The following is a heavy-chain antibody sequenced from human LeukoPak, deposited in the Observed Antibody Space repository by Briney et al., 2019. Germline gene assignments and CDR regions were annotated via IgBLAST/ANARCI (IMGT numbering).Heavy chain of an antibody. V-gene: IGHV3-7*01. D-gene: IGHD4-23*01. CDR1: GFTFSRFW. CDR2: INEDGSQQ. J-gene: IGHJ4*02. CDR3: ATIDLNGDNDF. Sequence: PGGSLRLSCAASGFTFSRFWMNWVRQVPGKGLEWVANINEDGSQQYYVDSVKGRFTISRDNAKNSLSLQMNSLRAQDTAIYYCATIDLNGDNDFWGQGALVTVSS.